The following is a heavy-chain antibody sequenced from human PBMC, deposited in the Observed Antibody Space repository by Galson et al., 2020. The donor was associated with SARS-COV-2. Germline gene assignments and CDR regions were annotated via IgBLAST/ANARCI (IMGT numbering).Heavy chain of an antibody. CDR2: ISYDGSNK. J-gene: IGHJ4*02. Sequence: GESLKISCAASGFTFSSYGMHWVRQAPGKGLEWVAVISYDGSNKYYADSVNGRFTISRDNSKNTLYLQMNSLRAEDTAVYYCASEIVVVPANDPIEDYWGQGTLVTVSS. CDR1: GFTFSSYG. V-gene: IGHV3-30*03. CDR3: ASEIVVVPANDPIEDY. D-gene: IGHD2-2*01.